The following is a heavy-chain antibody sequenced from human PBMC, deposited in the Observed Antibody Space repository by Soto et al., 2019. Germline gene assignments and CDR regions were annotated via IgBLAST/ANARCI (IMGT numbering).Heavy chain of an antibody. Sequence: PGGSLRLSCAASGFTFSSYGMHWVRQAPGKGLEWVAVISYDGSNKYYADSVKGRFTISRDNSKNTLYLQMNSLRAEDTAVYYCAKRNQLWLADYWGQGTLVTVSS. V-gene: IGHV3-30*18. J-gene: IGHJ4*02. CDR3: AKRNQLWLADY. CDR1: GFTFSSYG. CDR2: ISYDGSNK. D-gene: IGHD5-18*01.